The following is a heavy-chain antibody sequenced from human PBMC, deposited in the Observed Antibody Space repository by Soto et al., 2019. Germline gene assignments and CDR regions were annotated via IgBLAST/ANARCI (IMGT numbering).Heavy chain of an antibody. CDR3: ARHLKLIYGSGTQTRRTRLTYFQH. J-gene: IGHJ1*01. D-gene: IGHD3-10*01. CDR1: GGSVSSTTYY. CDR2: IYYSGNT. V-gene: IGHV4-39*01. Sequence: SETLSLTCTVSGGSVSSTTYYWGWIRQPPGKGLEWIGSIYYSGNTYYNPSLKSRVTISVDTSKNQFSLKLSSVSAADTAVYYCARHLKLIYGSGTQTRRTRLTYFQHWGQGTLVTVSS.